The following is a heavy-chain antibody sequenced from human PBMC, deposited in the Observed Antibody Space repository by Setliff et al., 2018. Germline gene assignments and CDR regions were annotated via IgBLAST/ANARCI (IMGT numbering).Heavy chain of an antibody. CDR3: ARQQWLVGGFDY. V-gene: IGHV1-8*02. CDR2: MNPNSGNR. J-gene: IGHJ4*02. CDR1: GYTFTTYD. D-gene: IGHD6-19*01. Sequence: ASVKVSCKASGYTFTTYDINWVRQAPGQGLEWMGWMNPNSGNRGYAQKFQGWVTMTRDTSISTAYMELSRLRSDDTAVYYCARQQWLVGGFDYWGQGTLVTVSS.